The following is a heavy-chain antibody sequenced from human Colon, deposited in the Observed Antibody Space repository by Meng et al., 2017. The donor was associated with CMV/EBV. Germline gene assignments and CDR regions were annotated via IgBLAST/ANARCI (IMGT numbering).Heavy chain of an antibody. CDR2: IGGGSSFI. J-gene: IGHJ4*02. D-gene: IGHD2-8*01. V-gene: IGHV3-21*01. Sequence: GGSLRLSCVASGFTFRIYTMNWVSQAPGKGLEWVASIGGGSSFIHYADSVRGRFTISTDDTKNSLYLQMNSLGAEDTAVYYCARSLQCTNPNCNDPAYWGQGTLVTVSS. CDR1: GFTFRIYT. CDR3: ARSLQCTNPNCNDPAY.